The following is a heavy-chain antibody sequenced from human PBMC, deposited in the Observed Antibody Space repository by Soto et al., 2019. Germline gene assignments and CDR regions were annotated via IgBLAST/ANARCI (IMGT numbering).Heavy chain of an antibody. D-gene: IGHD3-22*01. CDR1: GGSISTYY. CDR3: GGGWSDISSNYLKIIFES. CDR2: IYYSGTT. V-gene: IGHV4-59*01. J-gene: IGHJ4*02. Sequence: SETLSLTCTVSGGSISTYYWNWIRQPPGKGLEWIGYIYYSGTTNYSPSLKSRLTISVDTSKNQFSLKLDSVTAADTAVYYCGGGWSDISSNYLKIIFESWGEGARVTVAS.